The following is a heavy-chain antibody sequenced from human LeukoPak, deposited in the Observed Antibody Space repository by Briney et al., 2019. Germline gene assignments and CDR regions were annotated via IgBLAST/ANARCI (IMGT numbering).Heavy chain of an antibody. V-gene: IGHV4-39*01. D-gene: IGHD2-21*01. Sequence: SETLSLTCTVSGGSISRSDYYWAWIRQPPGKGLEGIGSIYYSGKTYYNPSLKSRVTVSVDTSKNQFSLKLSSVTAADTAVFYCARHPLIASRVWYFDLWGRGTLVTVSS. CDR2: IYYSGKT. CDR3: ARHPLIASRVWYFDL. J-gene: IGHJ2*01. CDR1: GGSISRSDYY.